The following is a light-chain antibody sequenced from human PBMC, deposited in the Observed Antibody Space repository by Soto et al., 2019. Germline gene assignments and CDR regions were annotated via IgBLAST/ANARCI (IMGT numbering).Light chain of an antibody. J-gene: IGKJ4*01. CDR1: QSINNW. CDR3: QQYKRYSLT. V-gene: IGKV1-5*01. CDR2: DGF. Sequence: DIQMTQSPSTLSASVGDRVTITCRASQSINNWLAWYQQKPGKAPKLLIYDGFSLESGAPLRFSGSGFGTEFTLTISSLQPDDSATYYCQQYKRYSLTFGGGTKVEIK.